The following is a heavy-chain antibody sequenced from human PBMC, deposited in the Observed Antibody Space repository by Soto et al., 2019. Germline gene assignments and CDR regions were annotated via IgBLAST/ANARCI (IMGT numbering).Heavy chain of an antibody. J-gene: IGHJ4*02. CDR3: ARSNVLTGFYNY. D-gene: IGHD3-9*01. CDR2: IYYSGST. Sequence: SETLSLTCTVSGASISTFYWSWIRQPPGKGLEWTGYIYYSGSTFYNPSLKSRVTISVDTSKNQFSLKLSSVSAADTAVYYCARSNVLTGFYNYWGQGTLVTVSS. V-gene: IGHV4-59*01. CDR1: GASISTFY.